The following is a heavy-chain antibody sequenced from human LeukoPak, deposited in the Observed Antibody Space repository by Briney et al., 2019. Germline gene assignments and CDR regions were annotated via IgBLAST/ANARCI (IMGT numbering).Heavy chain of an antibody. CDR2: IYPGDSNV. CDR1: GYIFTIYW. CDR3: ARLNGGSNLLGDAFDI. J-gene: IGHJ3*02. V-gene: IGHV5-51*01. Sequence: GESLMICCNGSGYIFTIYWIAWVRHMPGKGLEWMGIIYPGDSNVRYSPTFQGQVTISADKSIRTAYLQWTSLKASDTAMYYCARLNGGSNLLGDAFDIWGQGTMVTVSS. D-gene: IGHD4-11*01.